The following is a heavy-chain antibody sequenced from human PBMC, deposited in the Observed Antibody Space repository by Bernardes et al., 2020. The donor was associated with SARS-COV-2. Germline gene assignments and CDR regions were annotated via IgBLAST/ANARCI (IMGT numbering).Heavy chain of an antibody. J-gene: IGHJ3*02. CDR2: TNSDGTTT. D-gene: IGHD3-22*01. CDR1: GFTFSNNW. Sequence: GGSLRLSCAASGFTFSNNWMHWVRQTPGKGLVWVSHTNSDGTTTNYADSVKGRFTISRDNAKNTLYLQMNSLRAEDTAVYYCARSSGYIDMWGQGTMVTVSS. V-gene: IGHV3-74*01. CDR3: ARSSGYIDM.